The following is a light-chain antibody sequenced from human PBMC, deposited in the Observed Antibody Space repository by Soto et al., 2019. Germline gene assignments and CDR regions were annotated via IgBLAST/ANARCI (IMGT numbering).Light chain of an antibody. V-gene: IGLV2-8*01. CDR3: SSYTTGSTLYV. J-gene: IGLJ1*01. Sequence: QSALTQPPSASGSPGQSVTISCTGTSSDIGAYNYVSWYQQHPGKVPKLIIHEVTQRPSGVPDRFSASKSGNTASLTVSGLQAEDEADYHCSSYTTGSTLYVFGGGTKVTVL. CDR2: EVT. CDR1: SSDIGAYNY.